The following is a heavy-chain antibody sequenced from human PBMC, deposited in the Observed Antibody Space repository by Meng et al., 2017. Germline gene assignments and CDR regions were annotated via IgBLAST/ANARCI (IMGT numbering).Heavy chain of an antibody. CDR2: INHSGST. V-gene: IGHV4-34*01. CDR3: ARGRRIAVYKVFDP. CDR1: GGSFSGDY. J-gene: IGHJ5*02. Sequence: VQLQQWGAVVSKPSETPPLTCAVYGGSFSGDYWSWIRQPPGKGLEWIGEINHSGSTNYNPSLKSRVTISVDTSKNQFSLKMSSVTAADTAVYYCARGRRIAVYKVFDPWGQGTLVTVFS. D-gene: IGHD6-19*01.